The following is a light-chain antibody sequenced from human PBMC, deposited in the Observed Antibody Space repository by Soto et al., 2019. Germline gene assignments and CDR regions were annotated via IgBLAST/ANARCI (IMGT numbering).Light chain of an antibody. CDR1: QGIRSY. Sequence: DIQLTQSPFFLSASVGDRVTITCRASQGIRSYLAWYQQRPGKAPELLIYGASTLRTGVASRFSGSGSATEFTLTISSLQPEDFATYFCQQLNIFPPLFTFGPGTKVDI. CDR2: GAS. CDR3: QQLNIFPPLFT. J-gene: IGKJ3*01. V-gene: IGKV1-9*01.